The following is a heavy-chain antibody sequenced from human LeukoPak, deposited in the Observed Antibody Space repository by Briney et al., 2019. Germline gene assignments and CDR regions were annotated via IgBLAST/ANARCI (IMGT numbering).Heavy chain of an antibody. Sequence: SQTLSLTCTVSGGSISSDAYFWIWIRLHPGKGLEWIGYIYYSGSTYYNPSLKSRVTISVDTSKNQFSLKLSSVTAADTAVYYCARTSIATRHFDYWGQGTLVTVSS. CDR2: IYYSGST. CDR3: ARTSIATRHFDY. V-gene: IGHV4-31*03. J-gene: IGHJ4*02. CDR1: GGSISSDAYF. D-gene: IGHD6-6*01.